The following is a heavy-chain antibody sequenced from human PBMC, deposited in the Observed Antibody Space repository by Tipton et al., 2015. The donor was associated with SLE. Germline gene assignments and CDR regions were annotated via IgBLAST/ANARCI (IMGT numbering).Heavy chain of an antibody. D-gene: IGHD4-17*01. Sequence: TLSLTCTVSGGSISSYHWSWIRQPPGKGLEWIGYVYYSGSTNYNPSLKSRVTISVDTSKNQFSLKVSSVTAADTAVYYCARGIFYVDYYFDYWGQGTLVTVSS. CDR1: GGSISSYH. J-gene: IGHJ4*02. V-gene: IGHV4-59*08. CDR2: VYYSGST. CDR3: ARGIFYVDYYFDY.